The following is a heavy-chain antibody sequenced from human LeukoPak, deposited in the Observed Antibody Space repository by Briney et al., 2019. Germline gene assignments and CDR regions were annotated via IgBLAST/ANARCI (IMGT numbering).Heavy chain of an antibody. CDR1: GFTLPGHT. CDR2: IGGRDDRT. Sequence: GGSLSLSCAASGFTLPGHTMTWLRKAPGKGLEWVSIIGGRDDRTYYADFVKGRFTISRDTSKNILYLQMNNLRAEDTAVYYCAKDPNPLYDLWSGYKWGQGTLVTVSS. CDR3: AKDPNPLYDLWSGYK. D-gene: IGHD3-3*01. J-gene: IGHJ4*02. V-gene: IGHV3-23*01.